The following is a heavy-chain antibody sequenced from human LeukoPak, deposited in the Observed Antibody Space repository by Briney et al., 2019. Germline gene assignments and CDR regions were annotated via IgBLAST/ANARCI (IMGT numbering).Heavy chain of an antibody. V-gene: IGHV3-23*01. CDR3: ANGNRCTSPNCLGYYYFYMDV. CDR2: FSGSGGTT. D-gene: IGHD2-8*01. Sequence: GGSLRLSCAASGFTFSSYAMHWVRQAPGRGLDGVSGFSGSGGTTYHPDPVKGRFTIFSDNSKNTLYLQMNSLRAEDTAVYYCANGNRCTSPNCLGYYYFYMDVWEKGTTVSVSS. J-gene: IGHJ6*03. CDR1: GFTFSSYA.